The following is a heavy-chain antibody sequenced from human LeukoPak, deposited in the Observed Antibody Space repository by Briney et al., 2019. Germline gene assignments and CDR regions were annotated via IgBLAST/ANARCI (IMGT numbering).Heavy chain of an antibody. CDR2: INPNSGGT. D-gene: IGHD2-21*02. Sequence: ASVKVSCKASGYTFTGYYMHWVRQAPGQGLEWMGWINPNSGGTNYAQKFQGRVTMTRDTSISTAYMELSRLRSDDTAVYYCRPVGTASPLDACDMWGQETIVSVSS. V-gene: IGHV1-2*02. CDR1: GYTFTGYY. J-gene: IGHJ3*02. CDR3: RPVGTASPLDACDM.